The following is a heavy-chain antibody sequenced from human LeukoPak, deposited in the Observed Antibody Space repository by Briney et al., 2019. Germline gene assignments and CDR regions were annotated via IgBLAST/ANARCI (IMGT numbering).Heavy chain of an antibody. CDR2: IYYSGST. J-gene: IGHJ4*02. V-gene: IGHV4-39*07. D-gene: IGHD1-26*01. CDR3: ARDRSTWELLTPHFDY. Sequence: SETLSLTCTVSGGSISSSSYYWGWIRQPPGKGLEWIGSIYYSGSTYYNPSLKSRVTISVDTSKNQFSLKLSSVTAADTAVYYCARDRSTWELLTPHFDYWGQGTLVTVSS. CDR1: GGSISSSSYY.